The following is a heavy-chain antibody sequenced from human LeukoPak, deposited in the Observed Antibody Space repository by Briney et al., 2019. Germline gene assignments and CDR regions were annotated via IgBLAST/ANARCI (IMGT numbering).Heavy chain of an antibody. J-gene: IGHJ4*02. CDR2: IYYSGST. CDR3: ARGPDGYILDY. V-gene: IGHV4-59*01. CDR1: GGSLSSYY. D-gene: IGHD5-24*01. Sequence: PSETLSLTCTVSGGSLSSYYWSWLRQPPGAGLEWIGYIYYSGSTNYNPSLKSRVTISVDTSKNQFSLKLSSVTAADTAVYYCARGPDGYILDYWGQGTLVTVSS.